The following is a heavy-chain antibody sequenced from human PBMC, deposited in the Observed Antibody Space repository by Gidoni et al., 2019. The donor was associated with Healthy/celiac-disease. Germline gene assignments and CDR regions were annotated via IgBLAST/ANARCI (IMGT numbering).Heavy chain of an antibody. CDR2: ISSSSSYI. CDR3: AISPSSGGY. Sequence: EVQLVESGGGLVKPGGSLRLSCAASGFTFSSYSMNWVRQAPGKGMEWVSSISSSSSYIDYADSVKGRFTISRDNAKNSLYLKMNSLRAEDTAVYYCAISPSSGGYWGQGTLVTVSS. D-gene: IGHD6-19*01. J-gene: IGHJ4*02. V-gene: IGHV3-21*01. CDR1: GFTFSSYS.